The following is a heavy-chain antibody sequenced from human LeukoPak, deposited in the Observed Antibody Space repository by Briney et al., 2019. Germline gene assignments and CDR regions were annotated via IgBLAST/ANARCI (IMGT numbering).Heavy chain of an antibody. CDR2: IYDSGST. J-gene: IGHJ4*02. CDR3: ACGSGWPHFDY. V-gene: IGHV4-59*02. D-gene: IGHD6-19*01. Sequence: SETLSLTCTVSGGSVSSYYWSWIRQPPGKGLEWIGYIYDSGSTNYNPSLKSRVTISVDTSKNQFSLNLSSVTAADTAVYYCACGSGWPHFDYWGQGALVTVSS. CDR1: GGSVSSYY.